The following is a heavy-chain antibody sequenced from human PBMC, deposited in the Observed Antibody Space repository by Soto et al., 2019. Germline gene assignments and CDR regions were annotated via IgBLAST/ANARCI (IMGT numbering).Heavy chain of an antibody. D-gene: IGHD3-22*01. Sequence: GASVKVSCKASGYTFANYAIHWVRQAPGQRLEWMGWINGGNGNSKCSQTFQGRVTITRDTSASTAYMEMSSLRSEDTAVYYCARIGAAGNYYDSSGYFDYWGQGNLVTVSS. CDR2: INGGNGNS. V-gene: IGHV1-3*01. J-gene: IGHJ4*02. CDR1: GYTFANYA. CDR3: ARIGAAGNYYDSSGYFDY.